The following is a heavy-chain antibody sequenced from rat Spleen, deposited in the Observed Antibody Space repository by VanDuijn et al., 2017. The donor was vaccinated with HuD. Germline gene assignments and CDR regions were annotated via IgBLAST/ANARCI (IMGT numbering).Heavy chain of an antibody. CDR1: GFTFSNYG. J-gene: IGHJ2*01. V-gene: IGHV5S13*01. D-gene: IGHD1-7*01. CDR2: IRYDGGST. CDR3: ARQGMRDWYFDF. Sequence: EVQLVESGGGLVQPGRSMKLSCAASGFTFSNYGMAWVRQAPKKGLEWVAYIRYDGGSTYYRDSVKGRFTISRDNAKNTQYLQMDSLRSEDTATYYCARQGMRDWYFDFWGQGVMVTVSS.